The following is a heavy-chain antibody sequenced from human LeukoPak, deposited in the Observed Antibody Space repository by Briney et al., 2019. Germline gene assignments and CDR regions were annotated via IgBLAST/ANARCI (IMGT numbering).Heavy chain of an antibody. CDR2: ISGSGGST. CDR1: GFTFSSYA. D-gene: IGHD2-2*01. V-gene: IGHV3-23*01. J-gene: IGHJ4*02. CDR3: ARGRRDTQYQVFDY. Sequence: GSLRLSCAASGFTFSSYAMSWVRQAPGKGLEWVSAISGSGGSTYYADSVKGRFTISRDNAKNSLYLQMSSLRDEDTAVYYCARGRRDTQYQVFDYWGQGALVTVSS.